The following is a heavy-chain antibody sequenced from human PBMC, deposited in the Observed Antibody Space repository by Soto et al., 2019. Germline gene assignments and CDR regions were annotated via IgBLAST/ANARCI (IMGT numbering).Heavy chain of an antibody. CDR1: GFSLSTSGVG. D-gene: IGHD2-15*01. Sequence: QITLKESGPPLVKPTQTLTLTCTFSGFSLSTSGVGVGWIRQPPGKALEWLALIYWDDDKRYSPSLKSRLTITKDTSKNQVVLTMTNMDPVDTATYYCAHNPQHSEPLVVVAATLRENWFDPWGQGTLVTVSS. J-gene: IGHJ5*02. V-gene: IGHV2-5*02. CDR3: AHNPQHSEPLVVVAATLRENWFDP. CDR2: IYWDDDK.